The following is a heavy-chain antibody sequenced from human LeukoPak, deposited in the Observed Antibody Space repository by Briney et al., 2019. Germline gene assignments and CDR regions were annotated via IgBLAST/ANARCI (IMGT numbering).Heavy chain of an antibody. CDR1: GLTFNSYW. CDR2: ISSRSSTI. Sequence: PGGSLRLSCVASGLTFNSYWMSWVRQAPGKGPEWVSYISSRSSTIYYADSVKGRFTISRDNAKNSLYLQMNSLRAEDTAVYYCTRETAFDFWGQGTVVIVSS. CDR3: TRETAFDF. J-gene: IGHJ3*01. V-gene: IGHV3-48*04.